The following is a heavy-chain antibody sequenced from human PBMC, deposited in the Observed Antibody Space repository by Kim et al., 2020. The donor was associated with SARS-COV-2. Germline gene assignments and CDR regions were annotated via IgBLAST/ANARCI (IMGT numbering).Heavy chain of an antibody. J-gene: IGHJ4*02. V-gene: IGHV3-21*01. CDR1: GFTFSSYS. CDR2: ISSSSSYI. CDR3: ARDKGVGRSYYDYVWGGRGKGPHFDY. Sequence: GGSLRLSCAASGFTFSSYSMNWVRQAPGKGLEWVSSISSSSSYIYYADSVKGRFTISRDNAKNSLYLQMNSLRAEDTAVYYCARDKGVGRSYYDYVWGGRGKGPHFDYWGQGTLVTVSS. D-gene: IGHD3-16*01.